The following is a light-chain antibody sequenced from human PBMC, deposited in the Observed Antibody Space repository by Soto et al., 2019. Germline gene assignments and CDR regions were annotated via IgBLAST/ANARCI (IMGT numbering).Light chain of an antibody. J-gene: IGKJ1*01. CDR3: QQYYSYSWT. CDR1: QGISSY. CDR2: AAS. Sequence: AIRMTQSPSSLSASTGDRFTITCRSSQGISSYLAWYQQKPGKAPKLLIYAASTLRSGVPSRFSGSGSGTDFTLTISCLQSEDFATYYCQQYYSYSWTFGQGTKVDIK. V-gene: IGKV1-8*01.